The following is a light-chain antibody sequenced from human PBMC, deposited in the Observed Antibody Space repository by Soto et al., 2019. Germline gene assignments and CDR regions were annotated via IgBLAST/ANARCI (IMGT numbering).Light chain of an antibody. Sequence: EIVLTQSPGTLSLSPGERATLSCRASQSVSSSYLAWYQQKPGQAPRLLIYGASSRATGIPDRFSGSGSGTDFTLTISRPEPEDFAVYYCQQYGSSPSITFGQGTRLEI. CDR3: QQYGSSPSIT. V-gene: IGKV3-20*01. CDR2: GAS. CDR1: QSVSSSY. J-gene: IGKJ5*01.